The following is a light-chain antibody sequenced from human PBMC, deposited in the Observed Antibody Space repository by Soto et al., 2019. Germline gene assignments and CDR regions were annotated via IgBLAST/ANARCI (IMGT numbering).Light chain of an antibody. J-gene: IGLJ3*02. Sequence: QSALTQPASVSGSPGQSITISCAGTNSDIGSYNYVSWYQHFPGKAPRLVIYDVNNRPSGVPNRFSGSKSGNTASLTISLLQAEDEADYYCSAYTDSSARVFGGGTKLTVL. V-gene: IGLV2-14*03. CDR3: SAYTDSSARV. CDR1: NSDIGSYNY. CDR2: DVN.